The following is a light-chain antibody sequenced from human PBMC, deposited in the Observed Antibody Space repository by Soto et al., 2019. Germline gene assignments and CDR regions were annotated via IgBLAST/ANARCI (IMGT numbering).Light chain of an antibody. V-gene: IGLV6-57*04. Sequence: NFMLPQPHSVSESPGKTVTISCTRSSGSIASNYVQWYQQRPGSAPTTVIYEDNQRPSGVPDRFSGSIDSSSNSASLTISGLKTEDEADYYGQSYDSSNVVFGGGTKVTVL. CDR3: QSYDSSNVV. CDR2: EDN. J-gene: IGLJ2*01. CDR1: SGSIASNY.